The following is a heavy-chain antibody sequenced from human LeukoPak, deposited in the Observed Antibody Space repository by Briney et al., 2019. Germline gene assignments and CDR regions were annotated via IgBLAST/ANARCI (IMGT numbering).Heavy chain of an antibody. CDR2: IRSKAYGGTT. Sequence: GRSLRLSCTASGFTFGDYAMSWVRQAPGKGLEWVGFIRSKAYGGTTEYAASVKGRFTISRDDSKSIAYLQMNSLKTEDTAVYYCTRLYNWDDGGGYYYYMDVWGKGTTVTISS. V-gene: IGHV3-49*04. D-gene: IGHD1-1*01. CDR3: TRLYNWDDGGGYYYYMDV. J-gene: IGHJ6*03. CDR1: GFTFGDYA.